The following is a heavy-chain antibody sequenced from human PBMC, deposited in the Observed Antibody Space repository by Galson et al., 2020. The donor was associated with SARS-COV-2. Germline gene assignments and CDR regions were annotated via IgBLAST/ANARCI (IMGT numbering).Heavy chain of an antibody. CDR2: INPSGGGT. V-gene: IGHV1-46*01. D-gene: IGHD4-4*01. CDR3: ARDSQGGNDYNYLLF. Sequence: ASVKVSCKASGYTFTSYYIHWVRKAPGQGLEWMGIINPSGGGTTYAQKFQGRVTMTRDTSTSTVYKELSSLRSEDTAVYYCARDSQGGNDYNYLLFWGQGTLVTVSS. J-gene: IGHJ4*02. CDR1: GYTFTSYY.